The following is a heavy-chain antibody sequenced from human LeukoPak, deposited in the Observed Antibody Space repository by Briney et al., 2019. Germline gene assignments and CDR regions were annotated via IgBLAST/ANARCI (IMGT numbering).Heavy chain of an antibody. CDR2: ISGSGGTT. CDR3: ATDRNNRAWQKRFDS. D-gene: IGHD1/OR15-1a*01. V-gene: IGHV3-23*01. J-gene: IGHJ4*02. Sequence: PGGSLRLSCTASGFTFSDYAMNWVRQAPGKGLEWVSVISGSGGTTYYADSVKGRLTISRDNSKNTLYLQMNSLRAEDTAVYYCATDRNNRAWQKRFDSWGKGTLVTASS. CDR1: GFTFSDYA.